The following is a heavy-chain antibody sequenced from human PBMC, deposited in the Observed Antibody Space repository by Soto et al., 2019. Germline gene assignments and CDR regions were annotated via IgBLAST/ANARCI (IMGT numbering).Heavy chain of an antibody. V-gene: IGHV1-3*05. Sequence: QVQLEQSGAEEKKPGASVKVAFKASEYTFTSFAMHWVRQAPGQRLEWMGWINAGNGNTKYSQKFQGRVTITRDTSASTAYMELSSLRSEDTAVYYCARSIAVVTALDYWGQGTLVTVSS. J-gene: IGHJ4*02. CDR3: ARSIAVVTALDY. CDR2: INAGNGNT. CDR1: EYTFTSFA. D-gene: IGHD2-21*02.